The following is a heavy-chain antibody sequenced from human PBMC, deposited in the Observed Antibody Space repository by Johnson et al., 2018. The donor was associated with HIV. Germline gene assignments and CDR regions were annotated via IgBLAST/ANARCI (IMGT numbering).Heavy chain of an antibody. Sequence: VQLVESGGGLIQPGGSLRLSCAASGFTVSSNYMSWVRQAPGKGLEWVSVIYSGGSTYYADSVKGRFTISRDNSKNTLYLQMNSLRAVDTAVYYWARGTDSSGYYYDGSRDACDIWGQGTMVTVSS. D-gene: IGHD3-22*01. V-gene: IGHV3-53*01. CDR1: GFTVSSNY. CDR2: IYSGGST. J-gene: IGHJ3*02. CDR3: ARGTDSSGYYYDGSRDACDI.